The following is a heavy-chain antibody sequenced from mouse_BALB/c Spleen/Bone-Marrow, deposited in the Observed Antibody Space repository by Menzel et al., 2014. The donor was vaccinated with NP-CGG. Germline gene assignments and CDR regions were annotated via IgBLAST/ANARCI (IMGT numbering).Heavy chain of an antibody. Sequence: EVQRVESGGGLVQPGGSRKLSCAASGFTFSSFGMRWVRQAPEKGLEWVAYISSGSSTIFYADTVKGRFTVSRDNPKNTLFLQMTSLRSEDTAMYFCTRGGNWDDFDSWGQGTTLTVSS. V-gene: IGHV5-17*02. CDR1: GFTFSSFG. J-gene: IGHJ2*01. D-gene: IGHD4-1*01. CDR3: TRGGNWDDFDS. CDR2: ISSGSSTI.